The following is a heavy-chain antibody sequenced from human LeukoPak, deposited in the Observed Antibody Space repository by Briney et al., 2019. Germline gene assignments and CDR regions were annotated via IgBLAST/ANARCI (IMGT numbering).Heavy chain of an antibody. J-gene: IGHJ4*02. CDR2: INHSGST. V-gene: IGHV4-34*01. CDR3: ARGQIPVRGYHFDY. Sequence: PSETLSLTCAVYGGSFSGYYWSWIRQPPGKGREWIGEINHSGSTKYNPSLKSRVTISVDTSKNQFSLKLSSVTAADTAVYYCARGQIPVRGYHFDYWGQGTLVTVSS. D-gene: IGHD3-10*01. CDR1: GGSFSGYY.